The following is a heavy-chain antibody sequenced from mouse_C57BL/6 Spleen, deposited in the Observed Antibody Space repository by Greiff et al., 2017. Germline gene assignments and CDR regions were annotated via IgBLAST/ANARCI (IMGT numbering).Heavy chain of an antibody. CDR1: GYTFTSYW. CDR3: ARSYSNPPLPFAY. J-gene: IGHJ3*01. V-gene: IGHV1-55*01. D-gene: IGHD2-5*01. Sequence: QVQLQQPGAELVKPGASVKMSCKASGYTFTSYWITWVKQRPGQGLEWIGDIYPGSGSTNYNEKFKSKATLTVETSSSTAYMQLSSLTSEDSAVYYCARSYSNPPLPFAYWGQGTLVTVSA. CDR2: IYPGSGST.